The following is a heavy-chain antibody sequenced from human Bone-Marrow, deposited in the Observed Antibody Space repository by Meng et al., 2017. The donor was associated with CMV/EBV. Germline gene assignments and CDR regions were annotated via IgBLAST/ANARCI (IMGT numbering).Heavy chain of an antibody. CDR1: GGSISSSSYY. CDR2: IYYSGST. CDR3: ARHRLGMSDILN. D-gene: IGHD3-9*01. V-gene: IGHV4-39*01. Sequence: SETLSLTCTVSGGSISSSSYYWGWIRQPPGKGLEWIGSIYYSGSTYYNPSLKSRVTIPVDTSKNQFSLKLSSVTAADTAVYYCARHRLGMSDILNWGQGTLVTVSS. J-gene: IGHJ4*02.